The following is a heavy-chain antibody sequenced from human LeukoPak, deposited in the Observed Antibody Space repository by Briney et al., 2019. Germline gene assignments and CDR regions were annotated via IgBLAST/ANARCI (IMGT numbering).Heavy chain of an antibody. CDR2: IYYSGST. Sequence: PSETLSLTCTVSGGSISSYYWSWIRQPPGKGLEWIGYIYYSGSTNYNPSLKSRVTISVDTSKNQFSLKLSSVTAADTAVYYCARGGGPLGYCSSTSCYYNWFDPWGQGTLVTVSS. CDR3: ARGGGPLGYCSSTSCYYNWFDP. CDR1: GGSISSYY. D-gene: IGHD2-2*01. V-gene: IGHV4-59*08. J-gene: IGHJ5*02.